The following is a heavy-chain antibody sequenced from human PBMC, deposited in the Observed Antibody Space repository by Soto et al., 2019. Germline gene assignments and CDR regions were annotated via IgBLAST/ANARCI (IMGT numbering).Heavy chain of an antibody. CDR2: IIPIFGTA. Sequence: ASVKVSCKASGGTFSSYAISWVRQAPGQGLEWMGGIIPIFGTANYAQKFQGRVTITADESTSTAYMELSSLRSEDTAVYYCARGPFYDSSGYYYFDYWGQGTLVTVSS. CDR1: GGTFSSYA. J-gene: IGHJ4*02. CDR3: ARGPFYDSSGYYYFDY. V-gene: IGHV1-69*13. D-gene: IGHD3-22*01.